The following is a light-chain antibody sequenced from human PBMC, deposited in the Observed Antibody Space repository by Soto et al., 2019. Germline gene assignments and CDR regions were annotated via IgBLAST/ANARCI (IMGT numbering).Light chain of an antibody. J-gene: IGKJ1*01. CDR2: DSS. CDR1: QSVRSH. CDR3: QQFGDWPS. V-gene: IGKV3-15*01. Sequence: EIRMTQSPAILSVSPGESATLSCRASQSVRSHVVWYQQKPGQAPRLLISDSSTRATGIPARFSGSGSGTEFTLTISSLQSDDSAIYYCQQFGDWPSFGLGTKVDI.